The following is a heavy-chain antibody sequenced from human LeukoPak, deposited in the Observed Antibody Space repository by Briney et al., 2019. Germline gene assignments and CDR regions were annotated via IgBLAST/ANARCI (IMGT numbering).Heavy chain of an antibody. CDR1: GGTFSSYA. J-gene: IGHJ5*02. CDR3: ARDPLADRYSSGWVP. D-gene: IGHD6-19*01. Sequence: GASVKVSCKASGGTFSSYAISWVRQAPGQGLEWMGRIIPIPGIANYAQKFQGRVTITADKSTSTAYMELSSLRSEDTAVYYCARDPLADRYSSGWVPWGQGTLVTVSS. V-gene: IGHV1-69*04. CDR2: IIPIPGIA.